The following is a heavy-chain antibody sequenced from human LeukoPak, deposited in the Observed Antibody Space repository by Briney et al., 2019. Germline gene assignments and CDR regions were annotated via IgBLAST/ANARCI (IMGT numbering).Heavy chain of an antibody. CDR3: AKGGYSSGWRNYFDY. Sequence: GGSLGLSCAASGFTFSSYGITWVRQAPGKGLEWVSAISATGGSTYYADSVKGRFTISRDNSKDTLYLQMNSLRAEDTAVYYCAKGGYSSGWRNYFDYWGQGTLVTVSS. CDR1: GFTFSSYG. V-gene: IGHV3-23*01. D-gene: IGHD6-19*01. J-gene: IGHJ4*02. CDR2: ISATGGST.